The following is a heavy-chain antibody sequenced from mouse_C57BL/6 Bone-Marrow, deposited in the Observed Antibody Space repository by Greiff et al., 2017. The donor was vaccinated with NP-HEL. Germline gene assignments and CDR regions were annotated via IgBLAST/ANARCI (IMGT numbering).Heavy chain of an antibody. CDR1: GFTFSSYG. CDR2: ISSGGSYT. V-gene: IGHV5-6*01. J-gene: IGHJ4*01. Sequence: EVQLVESGGDLVKPGGSLKLSCAASGFTFSSYGMSWVRQTPDKRLEWVATISSGGSYTYYPDSVKGRFTISRDNAKNTLYLQMSSLKSEDTAMYYCARAGYYCAMDYWGQGTSVTVSS. D-gene: IGHD2-2*01. CDR3: ARAGYYCAMDY.